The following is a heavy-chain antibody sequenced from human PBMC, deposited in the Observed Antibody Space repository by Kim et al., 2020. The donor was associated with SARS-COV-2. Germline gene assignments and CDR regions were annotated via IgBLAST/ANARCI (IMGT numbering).Heavy chain of an antibody. CDR1: GGSISSGGYY. D-gene: IGHD2-15*01. CDR2: IYYSGST. J-gene: IGHJ4*02. Sequence: SETLSLTCTVSGGSISSGGYYWSWIRQHPGQGLEWIGYIYYSGSTYYNPPLKSRVTIPVDTSKNQFSLKLSSVTAADTAVYYCARDRRCSGGSCYYIWGQATLVTDSS. V-gene: IGHV4-31*03. CDR3: ARDRRCSGGSCYYI.